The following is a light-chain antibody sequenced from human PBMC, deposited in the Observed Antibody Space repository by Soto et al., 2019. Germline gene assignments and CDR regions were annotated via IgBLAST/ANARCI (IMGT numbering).Light chain of an antibody. V-gene: IGLV2-14*01. J-gene: IGLJ1*01. Sequence: QSVLTQPASVSGSPGQSITISCTGTSSDVGGYNYVSWYQQHPGKAPKLMIYEVSNRPSGVSNRFSGSKSGNTASLTISGLQAEDEADYYCSSYTSSSTLVVVGTGTKLTVL. CDR2: EVS. CDR3: SSYTSSSTLVV. CDR1: SSDVGGYNY.